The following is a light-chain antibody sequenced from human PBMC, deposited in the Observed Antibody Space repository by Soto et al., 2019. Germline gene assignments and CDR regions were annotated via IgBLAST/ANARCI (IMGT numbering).Light chain of an antibody. CDR3: SSYAGSNILV. CDR2: EVT. CDR1: SSDVGGYNS. Sequence: QSALTQPPSASGSPGQSVTVSCTGTSSDVGGYNSVSWYQQHPGKAPKLMIYEVTKRPSGVPDRFSGSKSGNTASLTVSGLQAEDEADYYCSSYAGSNILVFGGWTKLTVL. V-gene: IGLV2-8*01. J-gene: IGLJ2*01.